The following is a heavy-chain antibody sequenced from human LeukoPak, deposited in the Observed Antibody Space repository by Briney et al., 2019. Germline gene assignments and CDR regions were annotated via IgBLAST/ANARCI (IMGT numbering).Heavy chain of an antibody. CDR3: ARGIYYDILTGYYTSYYYGMDV. CDR2: INHSGST. Sequence: RTSETLSLTCAVYGGSFSGYYWSWIRRPPGKGLEWIGEINHSGSTNYNPSLKSRVTISVDTSKNQFSLKLSSVTAADTAVYYCARGIYYDILTGYYTSYYYGMDVWGQGTTVTVSS. V-gene: IGHV4-34*01. J-gene: IGHJ6*02. D-gene: IGHD3-9*01. CDR1: GGSFSGYY.